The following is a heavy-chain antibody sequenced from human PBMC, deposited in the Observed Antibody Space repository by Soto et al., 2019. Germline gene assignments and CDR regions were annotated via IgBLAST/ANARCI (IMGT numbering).Heavy chain of an antibody. CDR3: ARPQGELLKGSMDV. Sequence: VKVSCKASGGTFSSYAISWVRQAPGQGLEWMGGIIPIFGTANYAQKFQGRVTITADESTSTAYMELSSLRSEDTAVYYCARPQGELLKGSMDVWGQGTTVTVSS. V-gene: IGHV1-69*01. J-gene: IGHJ6*02. CDR1: GGTFSSYA. D-gene: IGHD1-7*01. CDR2: IIPIFGTA.